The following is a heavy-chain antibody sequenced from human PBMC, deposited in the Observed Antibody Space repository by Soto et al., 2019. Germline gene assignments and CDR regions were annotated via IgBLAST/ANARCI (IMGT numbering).Heavy chain of an antibody. V-gene: IGHV1-18*01. CDR2: ISVYNGNT. CDR1: AYPFTSYG. CDR3: ARGFLSTLPYYYSGLDV. D-gene: IGHD2-15*01. Sequence: QVQLVQSGVEVKNPGASVRVSCKASAYPFTSYGISWVRQAPGQGLEWMGWISVYNGNTNYAREFQGRATLTTDTPTSTVYMELRSLRSDDTAVYYRARGFLSTLPYYYSGLDVWGQGTTVIVSS. J-gene: IGHJ6*02.